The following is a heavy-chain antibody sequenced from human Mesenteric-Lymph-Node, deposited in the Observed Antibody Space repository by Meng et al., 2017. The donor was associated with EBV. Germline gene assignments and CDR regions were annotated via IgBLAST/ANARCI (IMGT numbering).Heavy chain of an antibody. D-gene: IGHD3-22*01. Sequence: GAEVKNTGASVQCYCEVSGYTLASYAMHWVREAPGQRLEWMGWINVGNGDTKYSQKLHGRVTITRDTSATTAYLELRSLTSEDTAVYYCARDSTGDSRRFDPWGQGTLVTSPQ. V-gene: IGHV1-3*01. CDR1: GYTLASYA. CDR3: ARDSTGDSRRFDP. J-gene: IGHJ5*02. CDR2: INVGNGDT.